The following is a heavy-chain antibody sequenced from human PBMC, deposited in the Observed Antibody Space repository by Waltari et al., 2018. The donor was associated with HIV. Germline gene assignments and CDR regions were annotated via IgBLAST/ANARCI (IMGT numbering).Heavy chain of an antibody. CDR3: ARRQQLTD. CDR2: IEEDGSEI. J-gene: IGHJ4*02. V-gene: IGHV3-7*01. D-gene: IGHD6-13*01. CDR1: GLTFSSSW. Sequence: EVRLVAPGGGLVQPGGSLRLSCAASGLTFSSSWMTWVRQAPGKGVEWVANIEEDGSEIHYVDSVKGRFTISRDNAKNSLYLQMNSLRAEDTAVYYCARRQQLTDWGQGTLVTVSS.